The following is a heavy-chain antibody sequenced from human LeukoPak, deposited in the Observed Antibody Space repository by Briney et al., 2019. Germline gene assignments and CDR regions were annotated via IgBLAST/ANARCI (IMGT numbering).Heavy chain of an antibody. Sequence: SETLSLTCTVSGGSITSYYWSWIRQPAGKGLEWIGRIYVTESTTYNPSLKSRVTISIDTSKNQFSLKLTSVTAADTAVYYCARGQSPHSSSWYPNWFDPWGQGTLVTVSS. D-gene: IGHD6-13*01. V-gene: IGHV4-4*07. CDR3: ARGQSPHSSSWYPNWFDP. CDR2: IYVTEST. J-gene: IGHJ5*02. CDR1: GGSITSYY.